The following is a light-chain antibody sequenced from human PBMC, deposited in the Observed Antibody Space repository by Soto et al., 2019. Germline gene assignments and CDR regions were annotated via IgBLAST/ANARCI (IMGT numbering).Light chain of an antibody. CDR1: QAVGSN. J-gene: IGKJ4*01. CDR3: QHFNKWPHMPA. Sequence: IVLTQSPATLSVSPGERATLSCRASQAVGSNLAWYQQRPGQAPRLLLYDASTRATGIPHRFSGGGSGTDFTLTISSLQSDDFAVYYCQHFNKWPHMPAFGGGTKLAIK. V-gene: IGKV3-15*01. CDR2: DAS.